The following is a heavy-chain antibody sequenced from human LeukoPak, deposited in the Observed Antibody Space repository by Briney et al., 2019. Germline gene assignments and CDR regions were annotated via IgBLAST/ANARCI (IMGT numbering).Heavy chain of an antibody. CDR1: KFTFSDYS. CDR2: ISSIRNYI. CDR3: ARDRGYSTFDM. V-gene: IGHV3-21*04. D-gene: IGHD5-18*01. Sequence: GGSLRLSCAASKFTFSDYSMSWVRQAPGKGLEWVSSISSIRNYIYYADPVKGRFTVSRDNAKNSLCLQMNSLRAEDTAVYYCARDRGYSTFDMWGQGTMVTVSS. J-gene: IGHJ3*02.